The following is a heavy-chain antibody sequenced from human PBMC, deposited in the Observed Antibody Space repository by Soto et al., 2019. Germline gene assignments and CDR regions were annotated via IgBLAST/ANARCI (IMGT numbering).Heavy chain of an antibody. V-gene: IGHV5-51*01. CDR1: GYRFTSHW. Sequence: GESLKLSCKGSGYRFTSHWIGWVRQMPGKGLEWMGIIYPGDSDTRYSPSFQGQITISVDKSISTAYLQWSSLKASDTAMYYCVRSLPTTDHWVQGTLVTVSS. D-gene: IGHD1-1*01. J-gene: IGHJ4*02. CDR3: VRSLPTTDH. CDR2: IYPGDSDT.